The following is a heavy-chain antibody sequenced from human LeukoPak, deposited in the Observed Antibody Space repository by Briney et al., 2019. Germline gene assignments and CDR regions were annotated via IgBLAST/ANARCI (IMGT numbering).Heavy chain of an antibody. CDR2: IYSGGST. J-gene: IGHJ4*02. V-gene: IGHV3-53*01. Sequence: GGSLRLSCAASGFTVSSNYMSWVRQAPGKGLEWVSVIYSGGSTYYADSVKGRFTISRDNSKNTLYLQMNSLRAEDTAVYYCARQDTAMYFDYWGQGTLVTVSS. CDR3: ARQDTAMYFDY. D-gene: IGHD5-18*01. CDR1: GFTVSSNY.